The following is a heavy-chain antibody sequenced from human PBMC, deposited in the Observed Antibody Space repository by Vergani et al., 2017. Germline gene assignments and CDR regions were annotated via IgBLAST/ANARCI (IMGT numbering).Heavy chain of an antibody. V-gene: IGHV3-30*18. CDR3: AKAGSVTSGSLQYNFYMDV. CDR2: ISNDGSKK. Sequence: VQLVESGGGVVRPGGSLRLSCAASGFSFSSHAIHWVRQAPGKGVDWVAVISNDGSKKYYADSVKGRFTISRDNSKNTLDLQMNSLRTQDTAVYYCAKAGSVTSGSLQYNFYMDVWGKGTTVTVS. D-gene: IGHD3-10*01. J-gene: IGHJ6*03. CDR1: GFSFSSHA.